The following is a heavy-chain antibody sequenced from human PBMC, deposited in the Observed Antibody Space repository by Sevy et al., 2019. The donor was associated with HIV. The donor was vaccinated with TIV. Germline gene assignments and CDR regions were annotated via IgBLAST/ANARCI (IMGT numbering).Heavy chain of an antibody. CDR2: ISAYNGNT. J-gene: IGHJ6*02. Sequence: ASVKVSCKASGYTFTSYGISWVRQAPGQGLEWMGWISAYNGNTNYAKKLQGRVTMTTDTSTSTAYMELRSLRSDDTTVYDCARDPITMVRGVVVGHYYYYGMDVWGQGTTVTVSS. V-gene: IGHV1-18*04. CDR1: GYTFTSYG. CDR3: ARDPITMVRGVVVGHYYYYGMDV. D-gene: IGHD3-10*01.